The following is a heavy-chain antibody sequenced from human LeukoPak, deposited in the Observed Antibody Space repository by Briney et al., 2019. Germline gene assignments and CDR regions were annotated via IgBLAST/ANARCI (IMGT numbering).Heavy chain of an antibody. J-gene: IGHJ5*02. CDR3: ARRLVGYSSSWYPPFFDP. D-gene: IGHD6-13*01. CDR1: GGSYRGYY. V-gene: IGHV4-34*01. Sequence: SETLSLTCAVYGGSYRGYYWSGIRQPPGKGLDGVGEINHSGSTNYNPSLKSRVNISVDASKNQFSLKLSSVTAADTAVYYCARRLVGYSSSWYPPFFDPWGQGTLVTVSS. CDR2: INHSGST.